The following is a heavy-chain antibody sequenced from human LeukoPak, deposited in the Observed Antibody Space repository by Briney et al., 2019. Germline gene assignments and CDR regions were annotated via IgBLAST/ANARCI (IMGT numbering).Heavy chain of an antibody. D-gene: IGHD3-22*01. CDR3: ARLSAYSYDNTAYNAFDI. CDR1: GYSFTSYW. Sequence: GESMKISCKGSGYSFTSYWIGWVRQMPGKGLEWMGIIYLGDSDTRYSPSFPGQVTISADKSISTAYLQWSSLKASDTAMYYCARLSAYSYDNTAYNAFDIWGQGTMVTVSS. CDR2: IYLGDSDT. V-gene: IGHV5-51*01. J-gene: IGHJ3*02.